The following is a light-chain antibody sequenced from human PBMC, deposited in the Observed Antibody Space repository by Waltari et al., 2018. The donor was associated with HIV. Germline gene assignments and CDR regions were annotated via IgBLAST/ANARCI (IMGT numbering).Light chain of an antibody. J-gene: IGKJ1*01. V-gene: IGKV4-1*01. CDR2: WAS. CDR1: QSVLSLSSNKNS. Sequence: IVMTQSPDTVAVSLGERATFNCKSSQSVLSLSSNKNSLAWYQQKPRQPPKLLIYWASTREAGVPDRFVGSGSGTDFTLTISSLQAEDVAVYYCQQNHTFPTFDQGTKVEVK. CDR3: QQNHTFPT.